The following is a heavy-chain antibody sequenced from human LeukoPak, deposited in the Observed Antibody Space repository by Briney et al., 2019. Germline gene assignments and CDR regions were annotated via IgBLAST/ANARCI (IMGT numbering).Heavy chain of an antibody. D-gene: IGHD2-2*01. CDR3: AKHIVVVPAAMGYFDY. CDR2: ISGSGGST. CDR1: GFTFSSYA. V-gene: IGHV3-23*01. J-gene: IGHJ4*02. Sequence: GGSLRLSCAASGFTFSSYAMSWVRQAPGKGLEWVSAISGSGGSTYYADSVKGRFTISRDNSKNTLYLQMNSLRAEDTAVYYCAKHIVVVPAAMGYFDYWGQGTLVTVSS.